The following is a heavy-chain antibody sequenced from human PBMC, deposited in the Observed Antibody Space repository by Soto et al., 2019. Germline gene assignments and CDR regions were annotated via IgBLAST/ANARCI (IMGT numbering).Heavy chain of an antibody. D-gene: IGHD1-1*01. CDR1: GFTFSNAW. J-gene: IGHJ5*02. CDR2: IKSKTDGGTT. CDR3: TTSFYNWNDDTYNWFDP. V-gene: IGHV3-15*01. Sequence: GGSLRLSCAASGFTFSNAWMSWVRQAPGKGLEWVGRIKSKTDGGTTDYAAPVKGRFTISRDDSKNTLYLQMNSLKTEDTAVYYCTTSFYNWNDDTYNWFDPWGQGTLVTVSS.